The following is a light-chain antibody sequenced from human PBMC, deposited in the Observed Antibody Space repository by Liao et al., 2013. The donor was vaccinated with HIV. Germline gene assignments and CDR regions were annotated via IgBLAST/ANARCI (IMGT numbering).Light chain of an antibody. V-gene: IGLV3-21*01. CDR2: YDS. CDR3: QVWDSSTDQEL. J-gene: IGLJ3*02. Sequence: SYELTQSPSVSVAPGKTATISCGGDSIGSKSVHWYQQRPGQAPVLVMSYDSDRPSGIPERFSGSNSGNTATLTISRVEAGDEADYYCQVWDSSTDQELFGGGTKLTVL. CDR1: SIGSKS.